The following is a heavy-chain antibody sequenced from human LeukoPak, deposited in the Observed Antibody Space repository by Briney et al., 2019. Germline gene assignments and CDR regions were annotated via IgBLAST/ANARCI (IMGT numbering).Heavy chain of an antibody. J-gene: IGHJ6*03. CDR2: ISYSGGT. D-gene: IGHD1-26*01. Sequence: SETLSLTCTVSGGPISTYYWSWIRQPPGKGLEWIGYISYSGGTNYNPSLKSRITISIDTSKNQSSLKLSSVTAADTAVYYCARLENMGNSYYYMDVWGKGTTVTVSS. CDR3: ARLENMGNSYYYMDV. CDR1: GGPISTYY. V-gene: IGHV4-59*08.